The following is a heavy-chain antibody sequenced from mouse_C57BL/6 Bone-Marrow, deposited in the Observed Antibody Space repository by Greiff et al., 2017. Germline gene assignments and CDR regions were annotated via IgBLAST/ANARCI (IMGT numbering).Heavy chain of an antibody. CDR3: ARGGIITPWFAY. Sequence: VQLQQPGAELVRPGTSVTLSCKASGYTFTSSWMHWVKQRHGQGLAWIGVIDPSDSYTNYNQKFKGKATLTVDTSSSTAYMQLSSLTSEDSAVYYCARGGIITPWFAYWGQETLVTVSA. CDR2: IDPSDSYT. D-gene: IGHD1-1*01. J-gene: IGHJ3*01. V-gene: IGHV1-59*01. CDR1: GYTFTSSW.